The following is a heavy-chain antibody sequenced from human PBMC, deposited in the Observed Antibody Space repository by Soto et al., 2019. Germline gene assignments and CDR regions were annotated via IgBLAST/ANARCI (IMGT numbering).Heavy chain of an antibody. CDR3: ARLDYGDYHYYYGMDV. J-gene: IGHJ6*02. CDR1: GITFSNYW. V-gene: IGHV5-51*01. Sequence: GESLKISCKTSGITFSNYWIGWVRQMPGEGLEWMGIIYPGGSDTRYSPSFQGQVTISADKSISTAYLQWSSLKASDTAMYYCARLDYGDYHYYYGMDVWGQGTTVTVSS. CDR2: IYPGGSDT. D-gene: IGHD4-17*01.